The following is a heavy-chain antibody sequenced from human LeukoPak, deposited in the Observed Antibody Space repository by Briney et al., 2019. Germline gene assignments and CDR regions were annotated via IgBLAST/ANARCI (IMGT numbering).Heavy chain of an antibody. V-gene: IGHV1-2*02. CDR2: INPKSGET. J-gene: IGHJ4*02. CDR1: GYTFTEYY. CDR3: ARDEILLWFGDLDY. Sequence: ASVKVSCKASGYTFTEYYMHWVRQAPGQGLEWMGSINPKSGETNYPQKFQGRVTMTSDTSISTAYMELSSLRSDDTAVYYCARDEILLWFGDLDYWGQGTLVTVSS. D-gene: IGHD3-10*01.